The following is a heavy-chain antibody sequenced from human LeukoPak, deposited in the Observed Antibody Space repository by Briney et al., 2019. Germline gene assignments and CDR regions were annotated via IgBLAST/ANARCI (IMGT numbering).Heavy chain of an antibody. V-gene: IGHV4-34*01. CDR2: INHSGST. Sequence: SETLSLTCAVYGGSFSGYYWSWIRQPPGKGLEWIGEINHSGSTNYNPSLKSRVTISVDTSKNQFSLKLSSVTAADTAVYYCAKDKGAHDSSGWYWGAFDIWGQGTMVTVSS. D-gene: IGHD6-19*01. J-gene: IGHJ3*02. CDR3: AKDKGAHDSSGWYWGAFDI. CDR1: GGSFSGYY.